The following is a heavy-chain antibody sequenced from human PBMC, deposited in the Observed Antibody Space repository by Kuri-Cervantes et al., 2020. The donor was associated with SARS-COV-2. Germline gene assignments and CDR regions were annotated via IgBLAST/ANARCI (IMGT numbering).Heavy chain of an antibody. CDR3: AKDRHGSGWIYNYYYYGMDV. J-gene: IGHJ6*02. CDR2: ISSNGGST. Sequence: GESLKISCSASGFTSSSYAMHWARQAPGKGLGYVSAISSNGGSTYYADSVKGRFTISRDSSKNTLYLQMNSLRAEDTAVYYCAKDRHGSGWIYNYYYYGMDVWGQGTTVTVSS. CDR1: GFTSSSYA. D-gene: IGHD6-19*01. V-gene: IGHV3-64*04.